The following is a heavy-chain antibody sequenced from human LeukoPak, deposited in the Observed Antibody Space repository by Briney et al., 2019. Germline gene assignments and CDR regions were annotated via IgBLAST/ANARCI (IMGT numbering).Heavy chain of an antibody. Sequence: PGGSLRLSCAASGFTFSSYEMNWVRQAPGKGLEWVSYISSSGSTIYYADSVKGRFTISRDNSKNTLFLQMNSLRAEDTAVYYCAAQGGYSYGYDWFDPWGQGTLVTVSS. J-gene: IGHJ5*02. D-gene: IGHD5-18*01. CDR2: ISSSGSTI. CDR3: AAQGGYSYGYDWFDP. V-gene: IGHV3-48*03. CDR1: GFTFSSYE.